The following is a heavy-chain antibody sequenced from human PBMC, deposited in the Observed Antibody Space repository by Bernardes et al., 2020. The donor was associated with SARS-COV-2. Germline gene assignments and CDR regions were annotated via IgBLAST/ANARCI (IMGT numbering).Heavy chain of an antibody. Sequence: GSLRLSCAASGFTVSRNYMSWVRPAPGKGLEWVSLIYIGGSTYYADSVKGRFTISRDNSKNTLYLQMNSLRVDDTAVYYCARDPRYYYGSGNDHWGQGTLVTVSS. V-gene: IGHV3-66*02. CDR3: ARDPRYYYGSGNDH. J-gene: IGHJ5*02. CDR2: IYIGGST. CDR1: GFTVSRNY. D-gene: IGHD3-10*01.